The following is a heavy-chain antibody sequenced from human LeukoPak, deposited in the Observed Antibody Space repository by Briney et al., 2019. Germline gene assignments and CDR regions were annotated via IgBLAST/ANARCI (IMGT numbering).Heavy chain of an antibody. D-gene: IGHD5-12*01. Sequence: GGSLRLSCAASGFTFSSYAMSWVRQAPGTGLEWVSSISNSGGRTFYTDSVKGRYTISRDNSKITLYLQMNSLRAEDTAVYYCAKSYNGYESKPDYWGQGTLVTVSS. CDR2: ISNSGGRT. J-gene: IGHJ4*02. CDR3: AKSYNGYESKPDY. CDR1: GFTFSSYA. V-gene: IGHV3-23*01.